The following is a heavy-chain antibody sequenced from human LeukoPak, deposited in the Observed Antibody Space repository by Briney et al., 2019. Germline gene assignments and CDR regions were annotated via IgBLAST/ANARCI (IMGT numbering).Heavy chain of an antibody. J-gene: IGHJ4*02. V-gene: IGHV3-7*01. D-gene: IGHD2-2*01. CDR2: IKQDGSEK. CDR1: GFTFSSYW. CDR3: AKDEPTYQLLETYYFDY. Sequence: GESLRLSCAASGFTFSSYWMSWVRQAPGKGLEWVANIKQDGSEKYYVDSVKGRFTISRDNSKNTLYLQMNSLRAEDTAVYYCAKDEPTYQLLETYYFDYWGQGTLVTVSS.